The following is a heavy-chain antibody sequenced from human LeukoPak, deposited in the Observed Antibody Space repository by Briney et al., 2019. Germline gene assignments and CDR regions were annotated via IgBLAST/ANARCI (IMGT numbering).Heavy chain of an antibody. CDR3: ARDNVSFKWFDP. D-gene: IGHD2-8*01. CDR1: GFNFSSYG. Sequence: GGSLGLSCVASGFNFSSYGMHWVRQPPGKGLEWVAVIWFDEENKHYADSVKGRFTISRDNSKNTLYLQMNSLRAEDTAVYYCARDNVSFKWFDPWGQGTLVTVSS. J-gene: IGHJ5*02. V-gene: IGHV3-33*01. CDR2: IWFDEENK.